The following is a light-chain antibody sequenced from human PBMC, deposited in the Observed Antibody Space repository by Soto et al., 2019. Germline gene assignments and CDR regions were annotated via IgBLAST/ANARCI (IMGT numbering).Light chain of an antibody. Sequence: EIVMTQSPSTLSVSPGERATLSCRASHSVSTSLVWYQQKPGQAPRLLIYDASTRAPGVPARFTGSGSRTGFTLTINSLQSEDFELYFCQHRGTFGLGTKV. V-gene: IGKV3-15*01. J-gene: IGKJ1*01. CDR3: QHRGT. CDR2: DAS. CDR1: HSVSTS.